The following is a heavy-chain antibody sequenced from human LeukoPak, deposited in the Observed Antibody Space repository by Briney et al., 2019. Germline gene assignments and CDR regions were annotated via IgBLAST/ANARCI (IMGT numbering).Heavy chain of an antibody. J-gene: IGHJ5*02. CDR3: ARRSYSYGYWFDP. CDR1: GGSFSGYY. CDR2: INHSGST. Sequence: PSETLSLTCAVYGGSFSGYYWSWIRQPPGKGLEWIGEINHSGSTNYNPSLKSRVTISVDTSKNQFSLKLSSVTAADTAVYYCARRSYSYGYWFDPWGQGTLVTVSS. V-gene: IGHV4-34*01. D-gene: IGHD5-18*01.